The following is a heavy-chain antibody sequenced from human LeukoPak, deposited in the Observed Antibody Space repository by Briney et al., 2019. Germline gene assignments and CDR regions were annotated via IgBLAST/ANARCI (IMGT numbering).Heavy chain of an antibody. J-gene: IGHJ5*02. Sequence: ASVTVSRTSSVYTFTGYYMHWVRPAPAQGLAWMGCINPNRGGTNYAQKFQGRVTMTRDTSISTAYMELSRLRSDDTAVYYCASTPSNVDTAMGREGWFDPWGQGTLVTVSS. CDR2: INPNRGGT. V-gene: IGHV1-2*02. CDR3: ASTPSNVDTAMGREGWFDP. CDR1: VYTFTGYY. D-gene: IGHD5-18*01.